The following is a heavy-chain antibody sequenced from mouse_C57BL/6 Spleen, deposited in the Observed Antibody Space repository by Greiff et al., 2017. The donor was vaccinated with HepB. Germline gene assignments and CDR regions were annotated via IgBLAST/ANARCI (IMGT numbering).Heavy chain of an antibody. J-gene: IGHJ2*01. CDR2: ISDGGSYT. D-gene: IGHD1-1*01. V-gene: IGHV5-4*01. CDR1: GFTFSSYA. Sequence: EVKLMESGGGLVKPGGSLKLSCAASGFTFSSYAMSWVRQTPEKRLEWVATISDGGSYTYYPDNVKGRFTISRDNAKNNLYLQMSQLKSEDTAMYYCARDTGNYGSSYDYWGQGTTLTVSS. CDR3: ARDTGNYGSSYDY.